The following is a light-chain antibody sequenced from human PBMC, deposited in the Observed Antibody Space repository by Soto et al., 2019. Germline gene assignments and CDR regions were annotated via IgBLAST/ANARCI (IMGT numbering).Light chain of an antibody. V-gene: IGKV3-20*01. CDR1: QSVSSTY. CDR3: HHFVNSLTWT. J-gene: IGKJ1*01. CDR2: GAS. Sequence: EIVLTQSPGTLSLSPGERATLSCRASQSVSSTYLIWYQQKPGQATRLLIYGASSRATGVPARFSGGGSWTDFSLTISRLEHEDFAVSYCHHFVNSLTWTFGQGTKVESK.